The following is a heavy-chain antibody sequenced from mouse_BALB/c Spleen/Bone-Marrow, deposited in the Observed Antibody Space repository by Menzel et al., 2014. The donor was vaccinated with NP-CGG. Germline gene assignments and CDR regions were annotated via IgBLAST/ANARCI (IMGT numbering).Heavy chain of an antibody. Sequence: EVQLQQSGAELVKPGASVKLSCTASGFNIKDTYMHWVKQRPEQGLGWIGRIDPANGNTKYDPKFQGKATITADTSSNTAYLQLSSLTSEDTAVYYCAAYYRYLAWFAYWGQGTLVTVSA. V-gene: IGHV14-3*02. CDR2: IDPANGNT. CDR3: AAYYRYLAWFAY. J-gene: IGHJ3*01. D-gene: IGHD2-14*01. CDR1: GFNIKDTY.